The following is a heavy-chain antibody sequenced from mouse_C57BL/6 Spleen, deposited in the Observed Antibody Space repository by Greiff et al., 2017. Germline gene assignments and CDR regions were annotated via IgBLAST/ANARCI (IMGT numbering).Heavy chain of an antibody. Sequence: EVQLVESGGALVKPGGSLNLSCAASGFPFSSYGMSWVRQTPDKRLEWVATISSGGSYTYYPDGVKGRFTISRDNAKTTLYLQMSSLKSEDTAMYYCARDYYGSSPYYFDCWGQSATLTVSS. V-gene: IGHV5-6*01. D-gene: IGHD1-1*01. CDR3: ARDYYGSSPYYFDC. J-gene: IGHJ2*01. CDR1: GFPFSSYG. CDR2: ISSGGSYT.